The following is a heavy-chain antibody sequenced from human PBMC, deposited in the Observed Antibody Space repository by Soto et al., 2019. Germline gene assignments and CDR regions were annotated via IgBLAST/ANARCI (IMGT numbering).Heavy chain of an antibody. CDR1: GFNFSDYY. V-gene: IGHV3-11*06. Sequence: QMQVVESGGGLVKPGGSLRLSCAASGFNFSDYYMSWLRQAPGKGPGWLSYISSSSTYTNYADSVQGRFTISRDNAKNSLYLQMNDLRAGDTAVYYCARDHYDILTGSGWFDPWGQGTLVTVSS. J-gene: IGHJ5*02. CDR3: ARDHYDILTGSGWFDP. CDR2: ISSSSTYT. D-gene: IGHD3-9*01.